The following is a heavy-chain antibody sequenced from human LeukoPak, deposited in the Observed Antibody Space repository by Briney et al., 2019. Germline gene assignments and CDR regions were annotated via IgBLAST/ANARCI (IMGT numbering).Heavy chain of an antibody. V-gene: IGHV3-7*02. J-gene: IGHJ5*02. CDR1: GFTFSNYW. CDR2: IKQDASEK. Sequence: GGSLRLSCAASGFTFSNYWMSWVRQAPGKGLEWVANIKQDASEKYYVNSVKGRFTIFRDNAKNSLNLQMNSLRDEDTAVYYCAGGVRSGYPFDPWGRGTLVTVSS. CDR3: AGGVRSGYPFDP. D-gene: IGHD3-22*01.